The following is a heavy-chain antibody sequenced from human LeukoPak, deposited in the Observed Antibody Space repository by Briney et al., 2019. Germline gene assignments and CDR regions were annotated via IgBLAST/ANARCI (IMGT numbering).Heavy chain of an antibody. CDR1: AFAFSSYS. CDR2: ISSNSDTI. J-gene: IGHJ2*01. Sequence: GRSLRLSCAASAFAFSSYSMNWVRQAPGKGLEWVSYISSNSDTIYYADSVKGRFTISRDNGKNSLYLQMNSLRAEDTAVYYCAMSFDFWGRGTLVTVSS. CDR3: AMSFDF. V-gene: IGHV3-48*01.